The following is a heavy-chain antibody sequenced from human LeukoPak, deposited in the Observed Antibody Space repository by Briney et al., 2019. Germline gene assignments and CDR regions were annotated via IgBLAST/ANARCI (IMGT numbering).Heavy chain of an antibody. CDR3: AKVLVLVSANRYYFDY. CDR2: ISDSGGST. V-gene: IGHV3-23*01. J-gene: IGHJ4*02. D-gene: IGHD2-15*01. Sequence: GGSLRLSCAASGFTFSTFAMTWVRQAPGKGLEWVATISDSGGSTYYADSVKGRFTISRDNSKNTLYLQMNSLRAEDTAVYYCAKVLVLVSANRYYFDYWGQGTLVTVFS. CDR1: GFTFSTFA.